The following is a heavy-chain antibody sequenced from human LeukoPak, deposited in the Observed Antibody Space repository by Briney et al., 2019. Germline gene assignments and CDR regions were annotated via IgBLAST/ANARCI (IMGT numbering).Heavy chain of an antibody. V-gene: IGHV3-23*01. CDR1: GFSFSSYA. CDR2: ISGSGGST. J-gene: IGHJ4*02. CDR3: AKGVDWYSSGPSDY. Sequence: GGSLRLSCAASGFSFSSYAMSWVRQAPGKGLEWVSAISGSGGSTYYADSVRGRFTISRDNSKNTLYLQMNSLRAEDTAVYYCAKGVDWYSSGPSDYWGQGTLVTVSS. D-gene: IGHD6-19*01.